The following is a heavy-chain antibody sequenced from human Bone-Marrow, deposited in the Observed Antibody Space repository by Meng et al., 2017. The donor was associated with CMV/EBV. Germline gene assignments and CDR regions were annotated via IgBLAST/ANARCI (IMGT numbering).Heavy chain of an antibody. J-gene: IGHJ4*02. V-gene: IGHV3-20*03. D-gene: IGHD3-3*01. CDR3: AREAPPGTYYDFWSGYYSPPYFDY. CDR2: INWNGGST. Sequence: GMSWVRQAPGKGLEWVSGINWNGGSTGYADSVKGRFTISRDNAKNSLYLQMNSLRAEDTALYYCAREAPPGTYYDFWSGYYSPPYFDYWGQGTLVTVS. CDR1: G.